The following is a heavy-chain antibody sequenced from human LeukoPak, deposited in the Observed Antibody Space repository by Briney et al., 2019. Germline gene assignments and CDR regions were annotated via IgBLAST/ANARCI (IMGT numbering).Heavy chain of an antibody. Sequence: PSETLSLTCTVSGGSISSYYWSWIRQPPGKGLEWIGYIYYSGSTNYNPSLKSRVTMSVDTSKNQFSLKLSSVAAADTAVYYCARVGGRTYWYFDLWGRGTLVTVSS. J-gene: IGHJ2*01. CDR1: GGSISSYY. CDR3: ARVGGRTYWYFDL. D-gene: IGHD1-14*01. V-gene: IGHV4-59*12. CDR2: IYYSGST.